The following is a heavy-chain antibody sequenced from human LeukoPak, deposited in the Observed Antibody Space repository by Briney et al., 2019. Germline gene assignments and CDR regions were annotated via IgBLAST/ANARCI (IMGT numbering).Heavy chain of an antibody. CDR3: AKAPVTSCRGAFCYPSDP. CDR1: GFSLRSYA. V-gene: IGHV3-23*01. CDR2: TSSSYAGK. Sequence: QSRGSLRLSCTVSGFSLRSYALSWVRRAPGKGLEWVSATSSSYAGKYYADSVRGRFTIPRENSRKTLYLQMNSLSVEDAAVYYCAKAPVTSCRGAFCYPSDPWGQGTLVTVSS. D-gene: IGHD2-15*01. J-gene: IGHJ5*02.